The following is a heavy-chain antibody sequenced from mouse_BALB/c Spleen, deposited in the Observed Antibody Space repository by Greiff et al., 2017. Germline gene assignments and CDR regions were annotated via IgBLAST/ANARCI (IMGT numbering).Heavy chain of an antibody. CDR2: ISSGSSTI. Sequence: EVQRVESGGGLVQPGGSRKLSCAASGFTFSSFGMHWVRQAPEKGLEWVAYISSGSSTIYYADTVKGRFTISRDDPKNTLFLQMTSLRSEDTAMYYCAREGNYEGYYYAMDYWGQGTSATVSS. CDR1: GFTFSSFG. V-gene: IGHV5-17*02. J-gene: IGHJ4*01. D-gene: IGHD2-1*01. CDR3: AREGNYEGYYYAMDY.